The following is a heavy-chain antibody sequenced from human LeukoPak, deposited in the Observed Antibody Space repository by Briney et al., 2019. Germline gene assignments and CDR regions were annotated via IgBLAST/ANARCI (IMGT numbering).Heavy chain of an antibody. V-gene: IGHV3-53*01. CDR1: GFSVSDNS. J-gene: IGHJ4*02. CDR3: ARRAGAYSHPYDY. CDR2: IYSGTT. Sequence: PGGSLRLSCTVSGFSVSDNSMSWVRQAPGKGLEWVSFIYSGTTHYSDSVKGRFTISGDNSKNTLYLQMNSLRAEDTAVYYCARRAGAYSHPYDYWGQGTLVTVSS. D-gene: IGHD4/OR15-4a*01.